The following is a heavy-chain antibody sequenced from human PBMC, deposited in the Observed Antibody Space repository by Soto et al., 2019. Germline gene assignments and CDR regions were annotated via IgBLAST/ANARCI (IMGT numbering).Heavy chain of an antibody. CDR2: TYYRSKWYD. CDR3: ARGAGRGYCSGNTCYSPYNYYGMDV. Sequence: PSQTLSLTCAISGDSVSSNSSAWNCVRQSPSRGLEWLGRTYYRSKWYDDYAVSVKSRITINPDTSKNQFSLHLNSVTPEDTAVYYCARGAGRGYCSGNTCYSPYNYYGMDVWGQGTTVTVSS. CDR1: GDSVSSNSSA. V-gene: IGHV6-1*01. J-gene: IGHJ6*02. D-gene: IGHD2-15*01.